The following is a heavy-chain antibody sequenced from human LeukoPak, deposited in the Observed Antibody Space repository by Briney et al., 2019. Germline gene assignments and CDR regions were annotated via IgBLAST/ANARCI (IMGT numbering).Heavy chain of an antibody. V-gene: IGHV3-72*01. CDR1: GFSFSDYY. CDR2: IRNRANSYTT. J-gene: IGHJ4*02. D-gene: IGHD3-10*01. Sequence: SGGSLRLSSAGSGFSFSDYYMDWVRQAPGKGLEWVGRIRNRANSYTTEYGASVKGRFTISRDDSKNSLDVQMNSLKTEDTAVYYCARASYDSGDYYLDYWGQGTLVTVSS. CDR3: ARASYDSGDYYLDY.